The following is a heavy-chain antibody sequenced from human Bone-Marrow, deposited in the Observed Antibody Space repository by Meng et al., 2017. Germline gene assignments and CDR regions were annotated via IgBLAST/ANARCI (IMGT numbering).Heavy chain of an antibody. CDR3: ARDPCDGWPYFDY. V-gene: IGHV4-39*07. Sequence: SETLSLTCTVSGCSISSSSYYWGWIRQPPGKGLEWIGSIYYSGRTYYNPSLKSRVTISVDTSKNQFSLKLSSVTAADTAVYYCARDPCDGWPYFDYWGQGTLVTVSS. J-gene: IGHJ4*02. CDR2: IYYSGRT. CDR1: GCSISSSSYY. D-gene: IGHD5-24*01.